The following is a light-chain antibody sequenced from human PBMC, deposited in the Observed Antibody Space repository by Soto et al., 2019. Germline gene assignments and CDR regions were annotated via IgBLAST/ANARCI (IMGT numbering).Light chain of an antibody. CDR3: QQYGSAGT. V-gene: IGKV3-20*01. CDR2: GAS. J-gene: IGKJ1*01. Sequence: EIVLTQSPRTLSLSPGERATLSCRASQSVSNNYLAWYQQKPGQAPRLLIYGASNRTTSIPDRFSGSGSWTDFTLTISRLESEDYAVYYCQQYGSAGTFGQATKVEI. CDR1: QSVSNNY.